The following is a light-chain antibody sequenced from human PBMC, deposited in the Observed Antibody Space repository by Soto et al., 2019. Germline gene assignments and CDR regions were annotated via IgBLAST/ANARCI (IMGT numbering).Light chain of an antibody. V-gene: IGKV1-6*01. J-gene: IGKJ4*01. CDR2: HAS. CDR1: QGVGND. CDR3: LQDNYNPLT. Sequence: AVQMTQSPSSLSASVGDRVTITCRASQGVGNDLAWYQQRPGKAPNLLIFHASTLQSGVPSRFSGSGSGTEFTLTISGLQPEDSATYYCLQDNYNPLTFGGGTKVAIK.